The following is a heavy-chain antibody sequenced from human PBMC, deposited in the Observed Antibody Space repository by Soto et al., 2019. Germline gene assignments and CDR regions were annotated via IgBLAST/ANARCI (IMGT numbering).Heavy chain of an antibody. CDR2: IYARGNT. Sequence: SETLSLTCSVSGASISSYYWSWFRRPPGKGMEWIGYIYARGNTNYNPSLKSRVTISLDTSKNQFSLRLTSVSATDTAVYYCARHGRDGCNDRDCYLWFGPWGQGPLVTVSS. J-gene: IGHJ5*02. V-gene: IGHV4-59*08. CDR3: ARHGRDGCNDRDCYLWFGP. CDR1: GASISSYY. D-gene: IGHD2-15*01.